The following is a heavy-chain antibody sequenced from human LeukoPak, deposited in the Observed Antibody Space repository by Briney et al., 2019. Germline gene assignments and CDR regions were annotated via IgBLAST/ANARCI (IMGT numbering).Heavy chain of an antibody. V-gene: IGHV3-53*01. J-gene: IGHJ4*02. Sequence: GGSLRLSCAASGFTVSSNYMSWVRQAPGKGLEWVSVIYSGGSTYYADSVKGRFTISRDNSKNTLYLQMNSLRAEDTAVYYCARVIYDFWSGYSSYFDYWGQGTLVTVSS. D-gene: IGHD3-3*01. CDR2: IYSGGST. CDR3: ARVIYDFWSGYSSYFDY. CDR1: GFTVSSNY.